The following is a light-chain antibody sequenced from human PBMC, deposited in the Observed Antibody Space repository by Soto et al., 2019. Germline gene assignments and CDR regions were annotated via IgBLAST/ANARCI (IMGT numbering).Light chain of an antibody. CDR2: SAS. Sequence: DIQMTQSPSTLSASVGDRVTITCRASQSVSAWLAWYQQKPGKAPELLIYSASTVETGVPSRFSGSGSETEFTLTISSLRPDDFATYFCQQYERYPLTFGGGTSIEIK. CDR1: QSVSAW. J-gene: IGKJ4*01. CDR3: QQYERYPLT. V-gene: IGKV1-5*03.